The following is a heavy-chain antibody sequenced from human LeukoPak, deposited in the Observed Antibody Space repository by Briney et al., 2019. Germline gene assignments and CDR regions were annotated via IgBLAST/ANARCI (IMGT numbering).Heavy chain of an antibody. CDR3: AHRRGGPFFDP. CDR1: GFSLSSSGEC. J-gene: IGHJ5*02. D-gene: IGHD2-15*01. V-gene: IGHV2-5*02. CDR2: IYWDGDD. Sequence: SGPTLLNPTQTLTLTCIFSGFSLSSSGECVGWIRQPPGQALEWIALIYWDGDDRYSPSLKSRLTITKDTSKNQVVLTLTNMGPLDAATYFCAHRRGGPFFDPWGQGALVTVSS.